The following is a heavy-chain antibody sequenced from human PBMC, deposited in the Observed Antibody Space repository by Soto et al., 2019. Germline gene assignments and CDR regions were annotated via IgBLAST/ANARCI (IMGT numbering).Heavy chain of an antibody. D-gene: IGHD2-2*01. Sequence: ASVKVSCKASGYTFTIYGISWVRQAPGQGLERMGWISAYNGNTNYAQKLQGRVTMTTDTSTSTAYMELRSLRSDDTAVYYCAREGPIVVVPAAMSWFDPWGQGTLVTVSS. CDR1: GYTFTIYG. CDR2: ISAYNGNT. V-gene: IGHV1-18*01. J-gene: IGHJ5*02. CDR3: AREGPIVVVPAAMSWFDP.